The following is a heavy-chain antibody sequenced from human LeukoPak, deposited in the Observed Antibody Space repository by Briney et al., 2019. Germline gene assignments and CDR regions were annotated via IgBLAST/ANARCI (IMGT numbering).Heavy chain of an antibody. Sequence: PSETLSLTCTVSGGPISSGSYYWSWIRQPAGKGLEWIGRIYTSGSTNYNPSLKGRVTISVDTSKNQFSLKLSSVTAADTAVYYCARTGRYYDSSGYYYSNDYWGQGTLVTVSS. V-gene: IGHV4-61*02. CDR1: GGPISSGSYY. D-gene: IGHD3-22*01. CDR3: ARTGRYYDSSGYYYSNDY. CDR2: IYTSGST. J-gene: IGHJ4*02.